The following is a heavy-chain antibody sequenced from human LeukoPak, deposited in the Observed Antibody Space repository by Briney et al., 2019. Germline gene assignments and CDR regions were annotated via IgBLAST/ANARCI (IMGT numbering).Heavy chain of an antibody. CDR2: IGNNGGGI. CDR3: AIDPNWGTHS. V-gene: IGHV3-23*01. Sequence: GGSLRLSCAASGFTFSSYTMYWVRHPPGKRLEWVSIIGNNGGGIHYADSVRGRFTISRDNSKNALYLQMNSLRVEDTAVYYCAIDPNWGTHSWGQGVLVTVSS. CDR1: GFTFSSYT. J-gene: IGHJ4*02. D-gene: IGHD7-27*01.